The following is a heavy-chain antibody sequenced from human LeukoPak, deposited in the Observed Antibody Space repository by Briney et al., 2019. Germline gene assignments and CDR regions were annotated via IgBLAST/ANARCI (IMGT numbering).Heavy chain of an antibody. Sequence: GGSLRLSCAASGFIFSSYGMHWVRQAPGKGLEWVAFIRYDGSKKYYADSVKGRFTISRDNSKNMLYLQMNSLTAEDTAVYYCAKDRSMVRGVSIRFRRSGTMDVWGKGTTVTISS. CDR3: AKDRSMVRGVSIRFRRSGTMDV. V-gene: IGHV3-30*02. D-gene: IGHD3-10*01. J-gene: IGHJ6*03. CDR1: GFIFSSYG. CDR2: IRYDGSKK.